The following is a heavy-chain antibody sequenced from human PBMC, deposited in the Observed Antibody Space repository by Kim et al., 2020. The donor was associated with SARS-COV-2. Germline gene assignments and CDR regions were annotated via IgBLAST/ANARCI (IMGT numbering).Heavy chain of an antibody. Sequence: GGSLRLSCAASGFTFSSYWMSWVRQAPGKGLEWVANIKQDGSEKYYVDSVKGRFTISRDNAKNSLYLQMNSLRAEDTAVYYCARDSREWLVSYYYYGMDVWGQGTTVTVSS. CDR1: GFTFSSYW. V-gene: IGHV3-7*01. D-gene: IGHD6-19*01. J-gene: IGHJ6*02. CDR2: IKQDGSEK. CDR3: ARDSREWLVSYYYYGMDV.